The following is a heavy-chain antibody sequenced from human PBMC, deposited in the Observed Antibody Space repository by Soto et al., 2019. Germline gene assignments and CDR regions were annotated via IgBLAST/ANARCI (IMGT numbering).Heavy chain of an antibody. CDR3: ARDLSRILTGSNNWFDP. V-gene: IGHV3-7*01. D-gene: IGHD3-9*01. CDR2: IKQDGSEK. CDR1: GFTFSSYW. Sequence: GGSLRLSCAASGFTFSSYWMSWVCQAPGKGLEWVANIKQDGSEKYYVDSVKGRFTISRDNAKNSLYLQMNSLRAEDTAVYYCARDLSRILTGSNNWFDPWGQGTLVTVSS. J-gene: IGHJ5*02.